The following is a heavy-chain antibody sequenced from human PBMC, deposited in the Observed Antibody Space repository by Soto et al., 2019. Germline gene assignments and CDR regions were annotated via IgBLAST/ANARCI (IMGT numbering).Heavy chain of an antibody. V-gene: IGHV4-39*01. Sequence: PSETLSLTGTVSRGSISSSCYYWGWIRQPPGKGLEWLGSIHYSGSTYFNPSLKSRYTISVDTATTQFRLKLRFVSAADTDAYYSASHGLAWRTHYYYGLDFWGQGTTVTVSS. CDR3: ASHGLAWRTHYYYGLDF. J-gene: IGHJ6*02. CDR1: RGSISSSCYY. CDR2: IHYSGST. D-gene: IGHD3-3*01.